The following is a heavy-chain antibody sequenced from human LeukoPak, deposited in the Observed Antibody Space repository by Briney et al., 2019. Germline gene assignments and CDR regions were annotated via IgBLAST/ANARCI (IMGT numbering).Heavy chain of an antibody. D-gene: IGHD3-16*01. Sequence: GGSLRLSYAASGFTFSSYGMHWVRQAPGKGLEWEAVIWYDGSNKYYADSVKGRFTISRDNAKNSLYLQMNSLRAEDTAVYYCARDRGEFGYYFDYWGQGTLVTVSS. CDR1: GFTFSSYG. V-gene: IGHV3-33*01. J-gene: IGHJ4*02. CDR2: IWYDGSNK. CDR3: ARDRGEFGYYFDY.